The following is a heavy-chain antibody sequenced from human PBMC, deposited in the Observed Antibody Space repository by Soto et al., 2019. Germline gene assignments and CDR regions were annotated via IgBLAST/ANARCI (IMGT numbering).Heavy chain of an antibody. Sequence: EVQLVESGGGLVQPGGSLRLSCAASGFTFSSYWMSWVRQAPGKGLEWVANIKQDGSEKYYVDSVKGRFTISRDNAKNSLYLQMNSLRAEDTAVYYCARDRGSGWDNWFDPWCQGTLVTVSS. J-gene: IGHJ5*02. CDR2: IKQDGSEK. D-gene: IGHD6-19*01. V-gene: IGHV3-7*03. CDR1: GFTFSSYW. CDR3: ARDRGSGWDNWFDP.